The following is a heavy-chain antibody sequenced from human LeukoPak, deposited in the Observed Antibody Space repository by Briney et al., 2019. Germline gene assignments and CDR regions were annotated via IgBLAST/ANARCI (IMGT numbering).Heavy chain of an antibody. CDR1: GFTFSSYA. Sequence: GGSLRLSCAASGFTFSSYAMSWVRQAPGKGLEWVSAISGSGGSTYYADSVKGRFTISRDNSKNTLYLQINSLRAEDTAVYYCAKAYCSGGSCYGNWFDPWGQGTLVTVSS. D-gene: IGHD2-15*01. CDR3: AKAYCSGGSCYGNWFDP. CDR2: ISGSGGST. V-gene: IGHV3-23*01. J-gene: IGHJ5*02.